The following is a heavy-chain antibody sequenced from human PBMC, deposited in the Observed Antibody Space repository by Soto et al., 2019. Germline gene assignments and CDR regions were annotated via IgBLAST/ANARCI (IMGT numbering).Heavy chain of an antibody. CDR1: GYTFTSYA. CDR2: INAGNGNT. Sequence: QVPLVQSGAEVKKPGASVKVSCKASGYTFTSYAMHWVRQAPGQRLEWMGWINAGNGNTKYSQKFQGRVTITRDTSASTAYMELSSLRSEDTAVYYCARDSPHYYDSSGYYNYYYYGMDVWGQGTTVTVSS. D-gene: IGHD3-22*01. J-gene: IGHJ6*02. V-gene: IGHV1-3*01. CDR3: ARDSPHYYDSSGYYNYYYYGMDV.